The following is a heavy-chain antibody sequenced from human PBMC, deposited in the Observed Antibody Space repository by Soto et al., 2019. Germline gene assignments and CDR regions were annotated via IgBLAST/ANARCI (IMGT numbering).Heavy chain of an antibody. J-gene: IGHJ4*02. Sequence: SETLSLTCTVSGGSISSYYWIWIRQPPGKGLEWIGYIYYSGSTNYNPSLKSRVTISVDTSKNQFSLKLSSVTAADTAVYYCARSRGDYDFWSTLYYFDYWGQGTLVTV. CDR3: ARSRGDYDFWSTLYYFDY. CDR1: GGSISSYY. V-gene: IGHV4-59*01. CDR2: IYYSGST. D-gene: IGHD3-3*01.